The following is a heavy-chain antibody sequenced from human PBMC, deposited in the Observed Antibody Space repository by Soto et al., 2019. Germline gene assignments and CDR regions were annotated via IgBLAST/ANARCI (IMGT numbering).Heavy chain of an antibody. Sequence: QVQLVQSGAEVKKPGSSVKVSCKASGGSFSTYGISWVRQAPGQGLEWMGGFIPVFTTAKYAQKFQGRVSITADESTYTAYMELGSLRSEDTAVDFCARDGVDVSRTTVRHGALDIWGQGTVVTVSS. CDR3: ARDGVDVSRTTVRHGALDI. CDR1: GGSFSTYG. V-gene: IGHV1-69*01. J-gene: IGHJ3*02. CDR2: FIPVFTTA. D-gene: IGHD4-17*01.